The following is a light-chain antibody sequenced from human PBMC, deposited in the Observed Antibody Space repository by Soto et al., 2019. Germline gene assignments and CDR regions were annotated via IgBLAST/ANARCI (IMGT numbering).Light chain of an antibody. CDR1: QGIGTY. CDR2: AAF. CDR3: QQVNSYPQT. J-gene: IGKJ5*01. V-gene: IGKV1-9*01. Sequence: IQLTQSPSSLSSSVRDRVTISCRASQGIGTYLAWYQQKPGKAPKLLIYAAFTLHSGVPARFSGSRSGTDFTLTISSLQPEDFATYYCQQVNSYPQTFGQGTRLEIK.